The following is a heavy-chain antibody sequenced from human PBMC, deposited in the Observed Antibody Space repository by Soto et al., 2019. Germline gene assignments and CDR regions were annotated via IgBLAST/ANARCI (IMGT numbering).Heavy chain of an antibody. D-gene: IGHD5-18*01. J-gene: IGHJ4*02. CDR2: IKQDGSEK. CDR3: ARVGPAGYSFIKDY. CDR1: GFTFSSYW. V-gene: IGHV3-7*01. Sequence: EVQLVESGGGLVQPGGSLRLSCAASGFTFSSYWMSWVRQAPGKGLEWVANIKQDGSEKYYVDSVKGRFTISRDNAKNSLYLQMNSLRAEDTAVYYCARVGPAGYSFIKDYWGQGTLVTVSS.